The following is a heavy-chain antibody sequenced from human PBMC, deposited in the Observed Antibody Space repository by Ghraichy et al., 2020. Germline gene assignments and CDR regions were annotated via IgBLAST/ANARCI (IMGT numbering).Heavy chain of an antibody. J-gene: IGHJ6*02. Sequence: LSLTCAASGFTFSSYGMHWVRQAPGKGLEWVAFISYDGSNKYYADSVKGRFTISRDNSKNTLYLQMNSLRAEDTAVYYCAKDRCSSTSCYGYYYYGMDVWGQGTTVTVSS. CDR3: AKDRCSSTSCYGYYYYGMDV. CDR2: ISYDGSNK. V-gene: IGHV3-30*18. CDR1: GFTFSSYG. D-gene: IGHD2-2*01.